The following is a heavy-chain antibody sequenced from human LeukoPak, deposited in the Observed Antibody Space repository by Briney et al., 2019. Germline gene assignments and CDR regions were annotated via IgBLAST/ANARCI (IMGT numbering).Heavy chain of an antibody. CDR1: EFTFSSNW. Sequence: GGSLRLSCAASEFTFSSNWMSWVRRAPGKGLEWVANIKQDGSEKYYVDSVKGRFTISRDNAKNSLYLQMNSLRAEDTAVYYCARSIIAIRLANSNYAFDIWGQGTMVTVSS. CDR3: ARSIIAIRLANSNYAFDI. J-gene: IGHJ3*02. D-gene: IGHD6-6*01. V-gene: IGHV3-7*01. CDR2: IKQDGSEK.